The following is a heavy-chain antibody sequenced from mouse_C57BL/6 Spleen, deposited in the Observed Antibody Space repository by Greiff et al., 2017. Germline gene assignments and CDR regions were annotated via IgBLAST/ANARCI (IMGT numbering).Heavy chain of an antibody. Sequence: QVQLKQPGAELVRPGSSVKLSCKASGYTFTSYWMHWVKQRPIQGLEWIGNIDPSDSETHYNQKFKDKATLTVDKSSSTAYMQLSSLTSEDAAVYYCASFGLGGGYWGQGTTLTVSS. CDR3: ASFGLGGGY. CDR1: GYTFTSYW. D-gene: IGHD4-1*01. V-gene: IGHV1-52*01. CDR2: IDPSDSET. J-gene: IGHJ2*01.